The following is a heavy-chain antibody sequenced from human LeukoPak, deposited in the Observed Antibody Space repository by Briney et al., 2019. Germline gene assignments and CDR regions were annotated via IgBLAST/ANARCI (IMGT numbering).Heavy chain of an antibody. D-gene: IGHD6-19*01. Sequence: GGSLRLSCAAAGFTFSSYAMSWVRQAPGKGLEWVSAISGSGGSTYYADSVKGRFTISRDNSKNTLYLQMNSLRAEDTAVYYCANAAGSGWLTYFDYWGQGTLVTVSS. CDR2: ISGSGGST. CDR3: ANAAGSGWLTYFDY. J-gene: IGHJ4*02. CDR1: GFTFSSYA. V-gene: IGHV3-23*01.